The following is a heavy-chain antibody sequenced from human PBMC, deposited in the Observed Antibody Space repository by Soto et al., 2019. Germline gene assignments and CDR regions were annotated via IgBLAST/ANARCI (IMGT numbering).Heavy chain of an antibody. D-gene: IGHD3-16*01. V-gene: IGHV4-39*01. CDR2: IYYSGST. Sequence: SETLFLTCTVSGGSISSSSYYWGWIRQPPGKGLEWIGSIYYSGSTYYNPSLKSRVTISVDTSKNQFSLKLSSVTAADTAVYYCARLRIMITFGGVRGDAFDIWGQGTMVTVSS. CDR1: GGSISSSSYY. J-gene: IGHJ3*02. CDR3: ARLRIMITFGGVRGDAFDI.